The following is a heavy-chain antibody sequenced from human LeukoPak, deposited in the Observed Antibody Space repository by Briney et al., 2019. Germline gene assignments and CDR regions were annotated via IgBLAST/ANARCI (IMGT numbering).Heavy chain of an antibody. J-gene: IGHJ4*02. Sequence: SETLSLTCAVSGYSISSGYYWGWVRQPPGKGLEWIGSMYHSGSTYYNPSLKSRVTISLDTSKNQFSLKLSSVTAADTAGYYCARLAQGRSKTYYFDYWGQGNLVTVSS. V-gene: IGHV4-38-2*01. CDR3: ARLAQGRSKTYYFDY. CDR2: MYHSGST. CDR1: GYSISSGYY.